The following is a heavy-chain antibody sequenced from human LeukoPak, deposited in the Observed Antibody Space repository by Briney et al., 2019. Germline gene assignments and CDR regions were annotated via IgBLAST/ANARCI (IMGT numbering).Heavy chain of an antibody. J-gene: IGHJ4*02. D-gene: IGHD6-19*01. Sequence: GRSLRLSCAGFGFTFSGYSIHWVRQAPGKGLEWVAVTSFDESNKYYADSVKGRFTISRDNSKNTVYLQMYSLRDGDTAVYYCARAKRFSSGWLDCFDYWGQGTLVTVSS. CDR3: ARAKRFSSGWLDCFDY. V-gene: IGHV3-30*04. CDR2: TSFDESNK. CDR1: GFTFSGYS.